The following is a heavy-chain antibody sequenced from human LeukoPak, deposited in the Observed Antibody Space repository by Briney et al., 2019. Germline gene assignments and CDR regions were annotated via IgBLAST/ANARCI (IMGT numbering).Heavy chain of an antibody. V-gene: IGHV3-30-3*01. Sequence: GGSLRLSCSASQFTFTYYAMHWVRQAPGKGLEWVAIISYDESDKYYADSVKGRFSIFRDNSKNTQYLQMDSLRPEDTAVYYCARDANSGEIDYWGEGTLVTVSS. CDR1: QFTFTYYA. CDR3: ARDANSGEIDY. CDR2: ISYDESDK. D-gene: IGHD1-26*01. J-gene: IGHJ4*02.